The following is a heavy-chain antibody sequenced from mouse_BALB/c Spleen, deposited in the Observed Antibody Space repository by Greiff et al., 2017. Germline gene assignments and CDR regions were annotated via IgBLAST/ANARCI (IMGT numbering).Heavy chain of an antibody. Sequence: VQLQQSGAELVKPGASVKLSCTASGFNIKDTYMHWVKQRPEQGLEWIGRIDPANGNTKYDPKFQGKATITADTSSNTAYLQLSSLTSEDTAVYYCVKSTGYIDVWGEGTTVTVSS. CDR2: IDPANGNT. CDR1: GFNIKDTY. J-gene: IGHJ1*01. CDR3: VKSTGYIDV. V-gene: IGHV14-3*02.